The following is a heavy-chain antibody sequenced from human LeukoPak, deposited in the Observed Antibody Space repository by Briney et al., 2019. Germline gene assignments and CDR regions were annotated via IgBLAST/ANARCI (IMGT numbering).Heavy chain of an antibody. Sequence: SETLSLTCTVSGGSISSGSHHRTWIRQPAGNGLEWVGRISTSGSTNYNPSPKGRVTISVDTSKNQFSLILSSVTAADTAVYYCAREEWGLRDWGQGTLVTVSS. CDR1: GGSISSGSHH. CDR3: AREEWGLRD. D-gene: IGHD3-3*01. J-gene: IGHJ4*02. V-gene: IGHV4-61*02. CDR2: ISTSGST.